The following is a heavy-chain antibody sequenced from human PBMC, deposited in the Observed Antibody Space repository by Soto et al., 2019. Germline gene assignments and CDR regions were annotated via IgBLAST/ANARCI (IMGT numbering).Heavy chain of an antibody. CDR2: IYDSGST. D-gene: IGHD3-22*01. J-gene: IGHJ4*02. CDR1: GGSISSSNYY. V-gene: IGHV4-39*01. CDR3: KRHYYDSGVEY. Sequence: SETLSLTCTVSGGSISSSNYYWGWIRQPPGKGLEWIGSIYDSGSTYYNPSLKSRVTISVDTSKNQFSLKLSSVTAEETDVYYCKRHYYDSGVEYWGQGTLVTVS.